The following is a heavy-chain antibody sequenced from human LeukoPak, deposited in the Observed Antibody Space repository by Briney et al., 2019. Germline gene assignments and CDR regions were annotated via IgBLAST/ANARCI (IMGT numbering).Heavy chain of an antibody. J-gene: IGHJ4*02. CDR1: GFTFSGYW. V-gene: IGHV3-7*01. Sequence: PGGSLRLSCAASGFTFSGYWMTWVRQAPGKGLEWVANIKPDGSEEYYVDSVKGRLTISRDNAKNSLYLQMNSLRAEDTAVYYCARGRRGYNYGYEDYWGQGTLVTVSS. CDR3: ARGRRGYNYGYEDY. CDR2: IKPDGSEE. D-gene: IGHD5-18*01.